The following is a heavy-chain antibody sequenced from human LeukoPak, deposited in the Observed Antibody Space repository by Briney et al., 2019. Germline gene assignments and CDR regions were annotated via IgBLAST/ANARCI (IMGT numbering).Heavy chain of an antibody. Sequence: GGSPRLSCAASGVTFRNYAMGWVRQAPGKGLECVSVISGDGGSTYYVDSVKGRFTISRDNSKNMLYLQMNSLRAEDTAVYYCAKDRSWRYDAFNIWGQGTMVTVSS. V-gene: IGHV3-23*01. D-gene: IGHD3-10*01. J-gene: IGHJ3*02. CDR1: GVTFRNYA. CDR2: ISGDGGST. CDR3: AKDRSWRYDAFNI.